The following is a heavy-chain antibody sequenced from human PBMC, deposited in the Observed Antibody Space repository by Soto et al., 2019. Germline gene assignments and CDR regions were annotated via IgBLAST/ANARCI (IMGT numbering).Heavy chain of an antibody. CDR1: GFTFSSYG. V-gene: IGHV3-30*18. J-gene: IGHJ4*02. CDR2: ISYDGSNK. Sequence: QVQLVESGGGVVQPGRSLRLSCAASGFTFSSYGMHWVRQAPGKGLEWVAVISYDGSNKYYADSVKGRFTISRDNSKNTLYLQMNSLRAEDTAVHYCAKVEGSSSFFDYWGQGTLVTVSS. CDR3: AKVEGSSSFFDY. D-gene: IGHD6-13*01.